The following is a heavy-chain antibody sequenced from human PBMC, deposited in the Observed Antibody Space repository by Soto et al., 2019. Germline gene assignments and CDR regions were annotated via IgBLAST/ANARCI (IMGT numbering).Heavy chain of an antibody. CDR3: ARKAWVRFDY. CDR2: VFHTGNT. V-gene: IGHV4-4*02. CDR1: GDAMTRSVW. J-gene: IGHJ4*02. D-gene: IGHD7-27*01. Sequence: SETLSLTCTVSGDAMTRSVWWTWVRQPPGKGLEWIGEVFHTGNTNYNPSLKSRVTMSVDKSTNEFSLKVTSVTAADTAIYYCARKAWVRFDYWGQGALVTVSS.